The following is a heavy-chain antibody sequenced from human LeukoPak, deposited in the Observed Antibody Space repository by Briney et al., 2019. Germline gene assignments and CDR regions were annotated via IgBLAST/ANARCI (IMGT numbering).Heavy chain of an antibody. V-gene: IGHV4-39*01. CDR2: IYYSGTT. CDR3: ARRSGSSGYYYANWFDP. CDR1: GGSISSSSYY. D-gene: IGHD3-22*01. J-gene: IGHJ5*02. Sequence: PSETLSLTCTVSGGSISSSSYYWAWIRQPPGKGLEWIGSIYYSGTTYYNSSLKSRVTISVDSSKNQFSLKLSSVTAADTAVYYCARRSGSSGYYYANWFDPWGQGTLVTVSS.